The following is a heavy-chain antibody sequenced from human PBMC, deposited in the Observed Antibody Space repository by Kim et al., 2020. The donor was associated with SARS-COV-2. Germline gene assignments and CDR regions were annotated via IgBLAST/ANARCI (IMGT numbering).Heavy chain of an antibody. Sequence: DSLKGRFNITRDKSKNTLYLQMNRRRPEDTAVYYCAKAPHYYYYYGMDVMGHGTTVTVSS. J-gene: IGHJ6*02. V-gene: IGHV3-23*01. CDR3: AKAPHYYYYYGMDV.